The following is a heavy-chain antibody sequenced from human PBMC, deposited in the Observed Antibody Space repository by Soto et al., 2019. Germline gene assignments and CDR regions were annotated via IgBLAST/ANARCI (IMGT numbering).Heavy chain of an antibody. CDR3: XTEGEVXXXYLDF. D-gene: IGHD3-10*01. Sequence: EVQLVESGGDLVKPGGSLRLSCAASGFPFANAWMSWVRQAPGKGLEWVGRIKSKADGGTPDYPVPLRGRFTISRDDSXXXXXXXXXXXXXXXXXXXXXXTEGEVXXXYLDFWGQGTLVTVSS. CDR1: GFPFANAW. V-gene: IGHV3-15*07. J-gene: IGHJ4*02. CDR2: IKSKADGGTP.